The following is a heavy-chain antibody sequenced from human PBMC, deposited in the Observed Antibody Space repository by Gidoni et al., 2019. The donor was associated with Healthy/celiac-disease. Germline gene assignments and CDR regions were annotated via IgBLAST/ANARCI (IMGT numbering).Heavy chain of an antibody. CDR2: IYPGDSDT. CDR3: ARCGYSYGYGYYYMDV. J-gene: IGHJ6*03. V-gene: IGHV5-51*01. D-gene: IGHD5-18*01. Sequence: EVQLVQSGAEVKKPGESLKISCTGAGYSFTSYWIGWVRQMPGKGLEWMGIIYPGDSDTRYSPSFQGQVTSSADKSISTAYLQWSSLKASDTAMYYCARCGYSYGYGYYYMDVWGKGTTVTVSS. CDR1: GYSFTSYW.